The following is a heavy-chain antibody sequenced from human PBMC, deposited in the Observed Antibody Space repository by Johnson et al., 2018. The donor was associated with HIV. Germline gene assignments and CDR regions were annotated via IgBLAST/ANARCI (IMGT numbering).Heavy chain of an antibody. V-gene: IGHV3-30-3*02. Sequence: QMQLVESGGGVVQPGRSLRLSCAASVFTFSSYAMHWVRQAPGKGLEWVAVISYDGSNKYYADSVKGRFTISRDNAKNALYLQMNSLRADDTAIYYCAKPPSMGADGFAIWGHGTMVTVSS. D-gene: IGHD3-16*01. CDR2: ISYDGSNK. J-gene: IGHJ3*02. CDR1: VFTFSSYA. CDR3: AKPPSMGADGFAI.